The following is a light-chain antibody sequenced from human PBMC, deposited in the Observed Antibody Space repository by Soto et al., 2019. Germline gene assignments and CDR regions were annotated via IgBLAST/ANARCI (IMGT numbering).Light chain of an antibody. CDR2: DVI. CDR3: SSYTSSSTVT. Sequence: QSALTQPASVSGSPGQSITISCTGTSRDVGGYNFVCWYQLQPGKAPKLIIYDVINRPSGVSNRFSGSRSGNTASLTISGLQAEDEANYYCSSYTSSSTVTFGGGTKLTVL. CDR1: SRDVGGYNF. J-gene: IGLJ2*01. V-gene: IGLV2-14*03.